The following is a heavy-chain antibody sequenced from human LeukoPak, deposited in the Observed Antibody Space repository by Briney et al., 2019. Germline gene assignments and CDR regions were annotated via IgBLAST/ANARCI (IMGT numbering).Heavy chain of an antibody. CDR3: ARGLKSASGSQFDY. CDR2: INPNSGGT. J-gene: IGHJ4*02. CDR1: GYTFTGYY. Sequence: GASVKVSCKASGYTFTGYYMHWVRQAPGQGLEWMGWINPNSGGTNYAQKFQGRVTMTRDTSISTAYMELSRLRSDDTAVYYCARGLKSASGSQFDYWGQGTLVTVSS. D-gene: IGHD2-15*01. V-gene: IGHV1-2*02.